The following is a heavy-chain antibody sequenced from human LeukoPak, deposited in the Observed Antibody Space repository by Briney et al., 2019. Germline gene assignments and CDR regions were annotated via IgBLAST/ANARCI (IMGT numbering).Heavy chain of an antibody. J-gene: IGHJ4*02. V-gene: IGHV4-34*01. CDR1: GGSFSGYY. CDR2: INHSGST. Sequence: SETLSLTCAVYGGSFSGYYWSWIRQPPGKGLEWIGEINHSGSTNYNPSLKSRVTISVDTSKNQFSLKLSSVTAADTAVYYCARSPALGCCTGGSCYSLDYWGQGTLVTVSS. D-gene: IGHD2-15*01. CDR3: ARSPALGCCTGGSCYSLDY.